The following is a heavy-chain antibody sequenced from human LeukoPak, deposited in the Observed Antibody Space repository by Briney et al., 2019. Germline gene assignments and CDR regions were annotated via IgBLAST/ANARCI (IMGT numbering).Heavy chain of an antibody. CDR3: ASQTLSRLDY. V-gene: IGHV4-59*01. D-gene: IGHD2/OR15-2a*01. CDR2: IYYSGST. Sequence: SSETLSLTCTVSGGSISSYYWSWIRQPPGKGLEWIGYIYYSGSTNYNPSLKSRVTISVDTSKNQFSLKLSSVTAADTAVYYCASQTLSRLDYWGQGTLVTVSS. CDR1: GGSISSYY. J-gene: IGHJ4*02.